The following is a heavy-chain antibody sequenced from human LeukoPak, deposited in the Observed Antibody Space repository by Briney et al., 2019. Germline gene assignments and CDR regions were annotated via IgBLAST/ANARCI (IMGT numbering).Heavy chain of an antibody. CDR3: ARLTTPAPGYDILTPQSLVAFDI. Sequence: GASVKVSCKASGYTFTGYYMHWVRQAPGQGLEWMGWINPNSGGTNYAQKFQGRVTMTRDTSISTAYMELSRLRSDDTAVYYCARLTTPAPGYDILTPQSLVAFDIWGQGTMVTVSS. CDR1: GYTFTGYY. CDR2: INPNSGGT. D-gene: IGHD3-9*01. J-gene: IGHJ3*02. V-gene: IGHV1-2*02.